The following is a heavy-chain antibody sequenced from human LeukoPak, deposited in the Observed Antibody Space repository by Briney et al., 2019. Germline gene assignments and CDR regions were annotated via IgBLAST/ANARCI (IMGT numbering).Heavy chain of an antibody. V-gene: IGHV1-46*01. D-gene: IGHD3-22*01. J-gene: IGHJ4*02. CDR1: GYTFTSYY. Sequence: ASVKVSCKASGYTFTSYYMHWVRQAPGQGLEWMGIINPSGGSTSYAQKFQGRVTMTRDTSTSTVYMELSSLRSEDTAVYYCARDLGFGDYYDSSGYLDYWGQGTLVTVSS. CDR2: INPSGGST. CDR3: ARDLGFGDYYDSSGYLDY.